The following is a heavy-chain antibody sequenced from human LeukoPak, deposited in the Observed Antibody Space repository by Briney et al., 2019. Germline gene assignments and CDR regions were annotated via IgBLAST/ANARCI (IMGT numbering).Heavy chain of an antibody. CDR1: GFTFSSFE. CDR2: ISSSGRTI. CDR3: ARGSQRPDY. J-gene: IGHJ4*02. V-gene: IGHV3-48*03. Sequence: PGGSLRLSCAASGFTFSSFEMNWVRQAPGKGLEWVSYISSSGRTIYSADSVKGRFTISRDNAKNSLYLQMNSLRAEDTAVYYCARGSQRPDYWGQGTLVTVSS.